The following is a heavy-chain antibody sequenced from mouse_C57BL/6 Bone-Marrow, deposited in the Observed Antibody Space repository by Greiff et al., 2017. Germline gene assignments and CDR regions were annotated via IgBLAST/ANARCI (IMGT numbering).Heavy chain of an antibody. D-gene: IGHD1-1*01. CDR1: GYTFTSYW. CDR3: ARAPRYYYGSIPYAMDY. V-gene: IGHV1-64*01. Sequence: VQLQQPGAELVKPGASVKLSCKASGYTFTSYWMHWVKQRPGQGLEWIGMIHPNSGSTNYNEKFKSKATLTVEKSSSTAYMQLSSLTSEDSAVYYCARAPRYYYGSIPYAMDYWGQGTSVTVSS. J-gene: IGHJ4*01. CDR2: IHPNSGST.